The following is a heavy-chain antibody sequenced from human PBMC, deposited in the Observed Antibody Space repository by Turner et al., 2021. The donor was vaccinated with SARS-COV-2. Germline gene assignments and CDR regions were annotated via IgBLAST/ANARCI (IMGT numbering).Heavy chain of an antibody. J-gene: IGHJ6*02. CDR3: ARDLLAYGMDV. Sequence: EVQLVESGGGLVQPGGSLRLSCAASGVTVSSNYMSWLRQAPGKGLEWVSVIYSGGSTFYADSVKGRFTISRHNSKNTLYLQMNSLRAEDTAVYYCARDLLAYGMDVWGQGTTVTVSS. D-gene: IGHD3-3*02. CDR1: GVTVSSNY. CDR2: IYSGGST. V-gene: IGHV3-53*04.